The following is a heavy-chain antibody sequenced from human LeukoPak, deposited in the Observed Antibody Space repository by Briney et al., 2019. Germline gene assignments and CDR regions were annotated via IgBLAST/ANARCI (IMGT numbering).Heavy chain of an antibody. CDR2: IYSGGST. D-gene: IGHD3-9*01. CDR1: GFTVSSNY. Sequence: GGPLRLSCAASGFTVSSNYMSWVRQAPGKGLEWVSVIYSGGSTYYADSVKGRFTISRDNSKNTLYLQMNSLRAEDTAVYYCASQYYDILTGYYRGYYYYGMDVWGQGTTVTVSS. V-gene: IGHV3-66*04. J-gene: IGHJ6*02. CDR3: ASQYYDILTGYYRGYYYYGMDV.